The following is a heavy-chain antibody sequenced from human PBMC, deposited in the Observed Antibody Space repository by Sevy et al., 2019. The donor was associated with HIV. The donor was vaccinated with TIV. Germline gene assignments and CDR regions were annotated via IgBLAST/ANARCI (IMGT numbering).Heavy chain of an antibody. V-gene: IGHV3-72*01. CDR1: GFTFSDHY. J-gene: IGHJ4*02. CDR3: ATHAGIAAAGRVFDY. CDR2: TRNKADGYTT. Sequence: GGSLRLSCVASGFTFSDHYMEWVRQAPGKGLEWVGRTRNKADGYTTEYAASVKGRFTNSRDDSQNSLYVQMNSLKTEDKAVYYCATHAGIAAAGRVFDYWGQGTLVTVSS. D-gene: IGHD6-13*01.